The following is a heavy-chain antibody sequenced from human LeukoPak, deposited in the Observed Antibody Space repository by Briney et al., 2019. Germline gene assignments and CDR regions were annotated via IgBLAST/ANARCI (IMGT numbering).Heavy chain of an antibody. CDR2: IYCSGST. CDR1: GGSISSSSYY. CDR3: ARAYDSSGYYGY. V-gene: IGHV4-39*01. J-gene: IGHJ4*02. D-gene: IGHD3-22*01. Sequence: SETLSLTCTVSGGSISSSSYYWGWIRQPPGKGLEWIGSIYCSGSTYYNPSLKSRVTISVDTSKNQFSLKLSSVTAADTAVYYCARAYDSSGYYGYWGQGTLVTVSS.